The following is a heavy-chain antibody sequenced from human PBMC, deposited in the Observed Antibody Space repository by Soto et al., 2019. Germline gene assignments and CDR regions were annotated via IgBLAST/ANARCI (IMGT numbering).Heavy chain of an antibody. Sequence: QVQLVQSGAEVKKPGASVKVSCKASGYTFASYAVSWERQAPGQGLEWMGWTSAYKGNTNYAHKHQGRVTMTTDTSTSTAYTELRSLGSDDTAVYCCASDSPPPGEWGQGTVVTVSS. CDR1: GYTFASYA. CDR2: TSAYKGNT. J-gene: IGHJ4*02. D-gene: IGHD2-21*01. V-gene: IGHV1-18*01. CDR3: ASDSPPPGE.